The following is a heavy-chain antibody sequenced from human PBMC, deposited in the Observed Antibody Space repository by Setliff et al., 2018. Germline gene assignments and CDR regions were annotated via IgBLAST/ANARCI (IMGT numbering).Heavy chain of an antibody. CDR1: GFPFSSYA. D-gene: IGHD1-26*01. Sequence: PGGSLRLSCAASGFPFSSYAMSWVRQAPGKGLEWVSGISGSGGMTYYADSVKGRFTISRDNSKNTLYLQMNSLRAEDTAVYYCCSGSYLFVYWGQGSLVTVSS. V-gene: IGHV3-23*01. CDR2: ISGSGGMT. J-gene: IGHJ4*02. CDR3: CSGSYLFVY.